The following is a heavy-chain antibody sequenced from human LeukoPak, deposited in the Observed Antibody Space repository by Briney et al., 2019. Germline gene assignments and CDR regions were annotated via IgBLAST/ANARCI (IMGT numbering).Heavy chain of an antibody. CDR2: INTDGSST. CDR1: GFTFSSYW. J-gene: IGHJ6*03. V-gene: IGHV3-74*01. D-gene: IGHD1-26*01. Sequence: AGGSLRLSCAASGFTFSSYWMHWVRQAPGKGLVWVSRINTDGSSTSYADSVKGRFTISRDNAKNTLYLQMNSLRAEDTAVYYCARDLIPGRDYYNMDVWGKGTTVTVSS. CDR3: ARDLIPGRDYYNMDV.